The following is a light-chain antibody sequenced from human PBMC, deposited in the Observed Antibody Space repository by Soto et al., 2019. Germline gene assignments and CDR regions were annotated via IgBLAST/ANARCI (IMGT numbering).Light chain of an antibody. CDR3: CSYAGSNTYV. Sequence: ALTQPASVSGSPGQSITISCTGTSSDVGSYNLVSWYQHHPGKAPKLIIYEVTRRPSGISNRFSGSKSGNTASLTISGLQAEDEADYYCCSYAGSNTYVFGTGTKVTVL. J-gene: IGLJ1*01. V-gene: IGLV2-23*02. CDR1: SSDVGSYNL. CDR2: EVT.